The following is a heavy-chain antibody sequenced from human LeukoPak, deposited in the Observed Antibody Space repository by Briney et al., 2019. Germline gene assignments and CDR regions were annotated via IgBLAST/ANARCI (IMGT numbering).Heavy chain of an antibody. CDR2: IYYSGST. J-gene: IGHJ4*02. V-gene: IGHV4-39*01. CDR3: AKTYYYDPFDF. Sequence: SETLSLTCTVSGGSISNSGYYWGWIRQPPGKGLEWIGNIYYSGSTYYNPSLKSRVAISVDTSKNQFSLKLSSVTAADTAVYYCAKTYYYDPFDFWGQGTLVTVSS. CDR1: GGSISNSGYY. D-gene: IGHD3-22*01.